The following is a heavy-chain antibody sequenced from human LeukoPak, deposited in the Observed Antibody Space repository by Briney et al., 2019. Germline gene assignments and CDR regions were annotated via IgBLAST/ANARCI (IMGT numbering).Heavy chain of an antibody. J-gene: IGHJ4*02. CDR2: INHSGST. CDR1: GGSINSGGYY. Sequence: SETLSLTCNVSGGSINSGGYYWGWIRQPPGKGLEWIGEINHSGSTNYNPSLKSRVTISVDTSKNQFSLKLSSVTAADTAVYYCARGVGFWSGYYKYYFDYWGQGTLVTVSS. V-gene: IGHV4-39*07. D-gene: IGHD3-3*01. CDR3: ARGVGFWSGYYKYYFDY.